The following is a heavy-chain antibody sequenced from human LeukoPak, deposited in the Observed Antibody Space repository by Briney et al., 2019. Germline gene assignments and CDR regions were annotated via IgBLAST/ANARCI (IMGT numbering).Heavy chain of an antibody. CDR2: IGTAGDT. Sequence: GGPLRLSCAASGFTFSSYDMHWVRQAKGKGLEWVSAIGTAGDTYYPGSVKGRFTISRENAKNSLYLQMNSLRAGDTAVYYCARGMSIVGATLDYMDVWGKGTTVTVSS. V-gene: IGHV3-13*01. D-gene: IGHD1-26*01. CDR1: GFTFSSYD. J-gene: IGHJ6*03. CDR3: ARGMSIVGATLDYMDV.